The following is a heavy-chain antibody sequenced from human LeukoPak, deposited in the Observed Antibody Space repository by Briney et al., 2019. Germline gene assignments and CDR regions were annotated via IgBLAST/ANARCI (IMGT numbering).Heavy chain of an antibody. Sequence: GGSLRLSCAASGFTVSSNSMIWVRQAPGKGLEWLSFIYIDGGTYYADSVKGRFTISRDNSKNTLYLQMNSLRAEDTAVYYCAKDPPGYSSGWYYWGQGTLVTVSS. V-gene: IGHV3-53*01. CDR1: GFTVSSNS. CDR3: AKDPPGYSSGWYY. D-gene: IGHD6-19*01. J-gene: IGHJ4*02. CDR2: IYIDGGT.